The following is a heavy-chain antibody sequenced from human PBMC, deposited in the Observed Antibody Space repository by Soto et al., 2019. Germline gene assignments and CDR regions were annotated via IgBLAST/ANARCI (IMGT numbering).Heavy chain of an antibody. J-gene: IGHJ4*02. CDR2: IWHDGGNK. V-gene: IGHV3-33*01. CDR3: ARDGDVNTGFGKDY. D-gene: IGHD3-16*01. Sequence: QVQLVESGGGVVQPGRSLRLSCAASGFTFSSYGMHWVRQAPGKGLGWVAFIWHDGGNKFYAESVKGRFTISRDNSKNTLDLQMTRLSAEDTARYYCARDGDVNTGFGKDYWGQGTLVTVSS. CDR1: GFTFSSYG.